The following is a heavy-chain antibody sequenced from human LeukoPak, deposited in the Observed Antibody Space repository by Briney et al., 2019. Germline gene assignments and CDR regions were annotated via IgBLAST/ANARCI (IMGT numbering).Heavy chain of an antibody. J-gene: IGHJ5*02. Sequence: GGSLRLSCAASGFTFSTYWMHWVRQAPGKGLVWVSHVNSDGSSTSYADSVKGRFTISRDNDKNTLYLQMNTLRAEDTAVYYCTGSASHNWFDPWGQGTLVTVSS. CDR3: TGSASHNWFDP. CDR2: VNSDGSST. CDR1: GFTFSTYW. D-gene: IGHD3-10*01. V-gene: IGHV3-74*01.